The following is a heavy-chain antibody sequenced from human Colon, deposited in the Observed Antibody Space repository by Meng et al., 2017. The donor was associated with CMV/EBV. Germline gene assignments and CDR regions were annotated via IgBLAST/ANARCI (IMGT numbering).Heavy chain of an antibody. J-gene: IGHJ4*02. CDR3: AREGDIVVVPAATTDLGDY. CDR1: GFTFDDYS. V-gene: IGHV3-20*04. Sequence: GESLKISCAASGFTFDDYSMNWVRQVPGKGLEWLSGINWNGGSTWSADSVKGRFTISRDNAKNSLYLQMNSLRAADTAVYYCAREGDIVVVPAATTDLGDYWGQGTLVTVSS. CDR2: INWNGGST. D-gene: IGHD2-2*01.